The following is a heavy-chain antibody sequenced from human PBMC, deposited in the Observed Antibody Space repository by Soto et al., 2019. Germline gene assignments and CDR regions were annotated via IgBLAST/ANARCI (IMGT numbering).Heavy chain of an antibody. CDR1: GFTVSSNY. Sequence: EVQLVESGGGLIQPGGSPRLSCAASGFTVSSNYMSWVRQAPGKGLEWVSVIYSGGSTYYADSVKGRFTISRDNSKNTLYLQMNSLRAEDTAVYYCARVQRLSTQRAFDIWGQGTMVTVSS. CDR3: ARVQRLSTQRAFDI. J-gene: IGHJ3*02. V-gene: IGHV3-53*01. D-gene: IGHD3-16*02. CDR2: IYSGGST.